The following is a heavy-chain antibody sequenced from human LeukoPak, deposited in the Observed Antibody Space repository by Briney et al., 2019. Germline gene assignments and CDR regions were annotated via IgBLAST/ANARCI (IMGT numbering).Heavy chain of an antibody. D-gene: IGHD5-18*01. CDR2: INPNSGGT. CDR3: ATEVTD. Sequence: GASVKVSCNASGYTFSGYYMHWVRQAPGQGLEWMGWINPNSGGTKYAQKFQGRVTMTRDTSISTAYMELSRLRSDDTAVYYCATEVTDWGQGTLATVSS. J-gene: IGHJ4*02. CDR1: GYTFSGYY. V-gene: IGHV1-2*02.